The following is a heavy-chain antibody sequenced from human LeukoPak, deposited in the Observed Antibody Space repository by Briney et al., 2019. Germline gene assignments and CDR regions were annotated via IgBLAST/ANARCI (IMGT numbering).Heavy chain of an antibody. J-gene: IGHJ4*02. CDR3: ARRLEMATIDY. CDR2: IYYSGST. Sequence: PSETLSLTCTVSGGSISSSSYYWGWIRQPPGKGLERIGSIYYSGSTYYNPSLKSRVTISVDTSKNQFSLKLSSVTAADTAVYYCARRLEMATIDYWGQGTLVTVSS. V-gene: IGHV4-39*01. D-gene: IGHD5-24*01. CDR1: GGSISSSSYY.